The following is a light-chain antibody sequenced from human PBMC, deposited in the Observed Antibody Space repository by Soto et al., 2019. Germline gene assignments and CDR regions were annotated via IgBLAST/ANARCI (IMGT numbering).Light chain of an antibody. CDR1: QSISSSY. V-gene: IGKV3-20*01. CDR2: GAS. CDR3: QQYSSSPPEFT. J-gene: IGKJ3*01. Sequence: EIVLTQSPGTLSLSPGERATLSCRASQSISSSYLAWYQQRPGQAPRLLIFGASYRATGIPDRFSGIGSGTDFTLTISRLEPEDFAVYYCQQYSSSPPEFTFGPGTRVDSK.